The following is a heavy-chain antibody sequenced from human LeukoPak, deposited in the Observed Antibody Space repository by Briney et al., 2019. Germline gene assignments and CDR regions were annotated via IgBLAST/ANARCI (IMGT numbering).Heavy chain of an antibody. V-gene: IGHV3-23*01. D-gene: IGHD3-9*01. J-gene: IGHJ4*02. CDR1: GFTFSSHD. CDR2: ISGGGGYT. Sequence: GGSLRLSCAASGFTFSSHDMSWVRRAPGKGLEWVSVISGGGGYTHYADSVKGRITISRDNSKDTLYLQMSDLRAEDTAKYYCAKNAFDILADYFDYWGQGTLVTVSS. CDR3: AKNAFDILADYFDY.